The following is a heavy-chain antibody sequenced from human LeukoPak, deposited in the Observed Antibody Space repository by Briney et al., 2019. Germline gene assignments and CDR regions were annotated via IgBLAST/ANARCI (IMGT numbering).Heavy chain of an antibody. Sequence: SETLSLTCTVSGGSISSSSYYWGWIRQPPGRGLEWIGSIYYSGSTYYNPSLKSRVTISVDTSKNQFSLKLSSVTAADTAVYYCARLGYYGSGSLVDYFDYWGQGTLVTVSS. D-gene: IGHD3-10*01. J-gene: IGHJ4*02. V-gene: IGHV4-39*01. CDR2: IYYSGST. CDR1: GGSISSSSYY. CDR3: ARLGYYGSGSLVDYFDY.